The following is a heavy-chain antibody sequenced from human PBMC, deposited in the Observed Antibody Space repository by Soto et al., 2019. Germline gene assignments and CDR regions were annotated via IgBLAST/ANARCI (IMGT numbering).Heavy chain of an antibody. CDR2: INAGNGNT. J-gene: IGHJ4*02. V-gene: IGHV1-3*01. Sequence: ASVKVSCKASGYTFTNYSMHWVRQAPGQRLEWMGWINAGNGNTKYSQKFQGRVTITRDTSATTAYMELSSLRSEDTAVYYCARAVGGPTSNLDYWGQGTLVTVSS. CDR3: ARAVGGPTSNLDY. CDR1: GYTFTNYS. D-gene: IGHD3-16*01.